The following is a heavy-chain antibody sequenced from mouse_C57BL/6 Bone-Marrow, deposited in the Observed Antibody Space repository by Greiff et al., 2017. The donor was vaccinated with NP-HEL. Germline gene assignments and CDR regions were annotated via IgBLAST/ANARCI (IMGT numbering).Heavy chain of an antibody. CDR3: ARDCQYYGSSPYVDV. D-gene: IGHD1-1*01. V-gene: IGHV1-69*01. CDR2: IDPSDSYT. CDR1: GYTFTSYW. Sequence: QVQLKEPGAELVMPGASVKLSCKASGYTFTSYWMHWVKQRPGQGLEWIGEIDPSDSYTNYNQKFKGKSTLTVDKSSSTAYMQLSSLTAEDSAVYYCARDCQYYGSSPYVDVWGTGTTVTVSS. J-gene: IGHJ1*03.